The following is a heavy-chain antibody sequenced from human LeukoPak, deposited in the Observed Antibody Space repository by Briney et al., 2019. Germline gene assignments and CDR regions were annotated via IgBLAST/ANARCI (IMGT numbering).Heavy chain of an antibody. D-gene: IGHD3-9*01. CDR3: ARTTGPPYYGILSGYSYYYYYYMDV. V-gene: IGHV1-8*01. CDR1: GYTFTSYD. CDR2: MNPNSGNT. J-gene: IGHJ6*03. Sequence: GASVKVSCKASGYTFTSYDINWVRQATGQELEWMGWMNPNSGNTGYVQKFQGRVTMTRNTSIRTAYMELSSLRSEDTAVYYCARTTGPPYYGILSGYSYYYYYYMDVWGKGTTVTVS.